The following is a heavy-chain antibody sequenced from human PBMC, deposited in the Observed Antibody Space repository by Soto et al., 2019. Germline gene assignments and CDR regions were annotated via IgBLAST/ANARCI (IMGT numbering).Heavy chain of an antibody. V-gene: IGHV3-30*18. J-gene: IGHJ4*02. CDR1: GFTLGAYV. D-gene: IGHD2-15*01. CDR3: AKSVPDPACRGGGCHRTFDY. Sequence: GGSLRLSCTASGFTLGAYVMHWVRQAQGKGPEWVAAISADGRDLFYAASVEGRFTISRDNSKNTLFLQMNSLTSEDTSVYSCAKSVPDPACRGGGCHRTFDYWGQGTLVTVSS. CDR2: ISADGRDL.